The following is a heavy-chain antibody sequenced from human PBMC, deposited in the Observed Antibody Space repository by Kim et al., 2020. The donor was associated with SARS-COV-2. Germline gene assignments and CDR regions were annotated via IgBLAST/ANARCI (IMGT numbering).Heavy chain of an antibody. V-gene: IGHV4-31*03. CDR1: GGSISSGGYY. D-gene: IGHD3-22*01. CDR2: IYYSGST. CDR3: ARARGGTMIVVVIGAFDI. J-gene: IGHJ3*02. Sequence: SETLSLTCTVSGGSISSGGYYLSWIRQHPGKVLEWIGYIYYSGSTYYNPSLKSRVTISVDTSKNQFSLKLSSVTAADTAVYYCARARGGTMIVVVIGAFDIWGQGTMVTVSS.